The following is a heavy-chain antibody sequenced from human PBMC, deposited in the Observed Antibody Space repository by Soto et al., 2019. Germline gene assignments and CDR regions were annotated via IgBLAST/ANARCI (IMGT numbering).Heavy chain of an antibody. J-gene: IGHJ2*01. Sequence: GGSRRLSCAAAGFSFSNAWMSWVRQATGKGQEWVGRSKSKTDGGTTDYAAPVKGRFTISRDDSKNTLYLQMNRLKTEDTAVYYCTTDPLPCRFFDWLLPDSCHWYFNLWGRGTLVTVSS. D-gene: IGHD3-9*01. CDR1: GFSFSNAW. CDR2: SKSKTDGGTT. CDR3: TTDPLPCRFFDWLLPDSCHWYFNL. V-gene: IGHV3-15*01.